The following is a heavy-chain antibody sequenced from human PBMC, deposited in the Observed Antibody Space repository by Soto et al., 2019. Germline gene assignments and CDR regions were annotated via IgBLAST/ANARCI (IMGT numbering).Heavy chain of an antibody. Sequence: QVQLVQSGAEVKKPGSSVKVSCKASGGTFSCYAISWVRQAPGQGLEWMGGIIPIFGTANYAQKFQGRVTITADESTSTAYMELSSLRSEDTAVYYCAREDTAMVPSYYYYGMDVWGQGTTVTVSS. CDR3: AREDTAMVPSYYYYGMDV. CDR1: GGTFSCYA. CDR2: IIPIFGTA. D-gene: IGHD5-18*01. J-gene: IGHJ6*02. V-gene: IGHV1-69*12.